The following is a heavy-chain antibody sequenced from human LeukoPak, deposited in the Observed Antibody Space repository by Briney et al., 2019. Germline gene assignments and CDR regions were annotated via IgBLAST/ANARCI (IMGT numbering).Heavy chain of an antibody. CDR3: AKRYSSSWNIDY. V-gene: IGHV3-30*18. Sequence: GGSLRLSCAASGFTFSSYGMHWVRQAPGKGLEWVAVISNDGNNKYYADSVKGRFTISRDNSKNTLYLQMNSLRAEDTAAYYCAKRYSSSWNIDYWGQGTLVTVSS. D-gene: IGHD6-13*01. CDR1: GFTFSSYG. J-gene: IGHJ4*02. CDR2: ISNDGNNK.